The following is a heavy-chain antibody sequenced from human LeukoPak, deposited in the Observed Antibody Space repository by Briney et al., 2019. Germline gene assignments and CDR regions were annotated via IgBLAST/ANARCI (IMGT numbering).Heavy chain of an antibody. Sequence: ASVKVSCKASGYTFTSYGISWVRQAPGRGLEWMGWISAYTGNTNYPQKFQGRVTMTTDTSTSTAYMELRSLRSDDTAVYYCARDIATVQHQDWGQGTLVTVSS. J-gene: IGHJ4*02. CDR3: ARDIATVQHQD. CDR2: ISAYTGNT. D-gene: IGHD1-1*01. CDR1: GYTFTSYG. V-gene: IGHV1-18*01.